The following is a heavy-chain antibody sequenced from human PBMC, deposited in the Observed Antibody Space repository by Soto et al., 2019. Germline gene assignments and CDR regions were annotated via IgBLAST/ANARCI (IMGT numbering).Heavy chain of an antibody. CDR3: ARQVYGDYLGGNWFDP. D-gene: IGHD4-17*01. V-gene: IGHV4-39*01. CDR1: GVSISSDSRYY. CDR2: ISHDGHA. J-gene: IGHJ5*02. Sequence: SDTLSLTCAVSGVSISSDSRYYWGCIRQSPEKGLEWIGSISHDGHAYYNPPLKSRVTLFADTSRNQFSLKMKSVTVADTALYFCARQVYGDYLGGNWFDPWGQGAPVTVSS.